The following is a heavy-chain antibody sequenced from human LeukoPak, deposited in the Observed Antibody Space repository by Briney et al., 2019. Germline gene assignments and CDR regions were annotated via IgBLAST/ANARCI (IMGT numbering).Heavy chain of an antibody. CDR1: GYTFTSDG. CDR3: ARGIAVTGYFDY. D-gene: IGHD6-19*01. J-gene: IGHJ4*02. Sequence: GASVTVSCTASGYTFTSDGISRVRQAPGPGLEWMGLICDYDSNTNYAHNVQGRVTMTKDTFTNTAYMEMRSLRSDDTAVYYCARGIAVTGYFDYWGQGTLVTVSS. V-gene: IGHV1-18*01. CDR2: ICDYDSNT.